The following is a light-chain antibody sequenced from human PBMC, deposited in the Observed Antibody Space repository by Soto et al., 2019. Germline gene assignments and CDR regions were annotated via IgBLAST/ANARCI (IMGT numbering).Light chain of an antibody. CDR3: QQYGRSPLT. CDR2: GAS. Sequence: EIVLTQSPGTLSLSPGERATLSCRASQTVTSSYLAWYQQKPGQAPRLLIYGASSRAAGIPDRFSGSGSGTDFPLTISRLEPEDFAVYHCQQYGRSPLTFGGGTKVEIK. CDR1: QTVTSSY. V-gene: IGKV3-20*01. J-gene: IGKJ4*01.